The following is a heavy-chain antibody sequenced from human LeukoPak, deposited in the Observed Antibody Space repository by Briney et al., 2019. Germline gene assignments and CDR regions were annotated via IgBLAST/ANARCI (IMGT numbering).Heavy chain of an antibody. CDR2: INHSGST. D-gene: IGHD6-6*01. Sequence: SETLSLTCAVYGGSFSGYYWSWIRQPPGKGLEWIGEINHSGSTNYNPSLKSRVTISVDTSKNQFSLKLSSVTAADTAVYYCARGRRNLASQGYYGMDVWGQGTTVTVSS. CDR3: ARGRRNLASQGYYGMDV. CDR1: GGSFSGYY. V-gene: IGHV4-34*01. J-gene: IGHJ6*02.